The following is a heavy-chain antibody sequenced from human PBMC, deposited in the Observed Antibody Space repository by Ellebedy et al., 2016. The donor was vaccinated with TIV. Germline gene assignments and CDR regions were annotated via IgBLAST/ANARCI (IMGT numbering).Heavy chain of an antibody. J-gene: IGHJ4*02. CDR2: INSDGSTT. Sequence: GESLKISCAASGFTFSHYWMYRVRQAPGKGLVWVSRINSDGSTTSYPDSVEGRFIVSRDNAKNTLDLQMNSLRVEDTAVYYCARDGATVNPLDYWGQGILVTVSS. V-gene: IGHV3-74*01. CDR1: GFTFSHYW. D-gene: IGHD4-17*01. CDR3: ARDGATVNPLDY.